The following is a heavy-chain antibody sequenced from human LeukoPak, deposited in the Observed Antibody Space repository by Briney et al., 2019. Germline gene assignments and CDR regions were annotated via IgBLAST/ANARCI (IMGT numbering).Heavy chain of an antibody. V-gene: IGHV1-18*01. J-gene: IGHJ4*02. Sequence: ASVKVSCKASGYTFTSYGISWVRQAPGQGLEWMGWISAYNGNTNYAQKFQGRVTMTTDTSTSTAYMELRSLGSDDTAVYYCARDQGYPDSGNYYNDWGQGTLVTVSS. CDR2: ISAYNGNT. D-gene: IGHD3-10*01. CDR3: ARDQGYPDSGNYYND. CDR1: GYTFTSYG.